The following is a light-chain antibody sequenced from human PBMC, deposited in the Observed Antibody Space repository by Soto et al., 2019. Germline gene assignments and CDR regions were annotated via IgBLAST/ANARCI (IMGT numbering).Light chain of an antibody. V-gene: IGLV3-25*03. CDR1: ALPKQY. J-gene: IGLJ2*01. CDR2: KDS. Sequence: SSELTQPPSVSVSPGQTARITCSGAALPKQYAYWYQQKPGQAPVLVIYKDSERPSGNPERFSGSSSGTTVTLTISGVQAEDEADYYCQSADSSGTYVVFGGGTKLTVL. CDR3: QSADSSGTYVV.